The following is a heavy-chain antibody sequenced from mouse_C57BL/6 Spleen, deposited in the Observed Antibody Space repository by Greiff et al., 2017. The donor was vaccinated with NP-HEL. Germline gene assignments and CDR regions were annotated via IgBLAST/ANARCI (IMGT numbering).Heavy chain of an antibody. Sequence: QVQLKESGAELARPGASVKLSCKASGYTFTSYGISWVKQRTGQGLEWIGEIYPRSGNTYYNEKFKGKATLTADKSSSTAYMELRSLTSEDSAVYFCARKPGPYAMDYWGQGTSVTVSS. CDR2: IYPRSGNT. CDR1: GYTFTSYG. V-gene: IGHV1-81*01. J-gene: IGHJ4*01. CDR3: ARKPGPYAMDY.